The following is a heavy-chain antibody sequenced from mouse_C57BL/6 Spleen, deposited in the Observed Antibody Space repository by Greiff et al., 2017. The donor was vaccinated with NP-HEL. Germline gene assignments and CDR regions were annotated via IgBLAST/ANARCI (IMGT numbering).Heavy chain of an antibody. CDR2: INPGSGGT. Sequence: QVQLQQSGAELVRPGTSVKVSCKASGYAFTNYLIEWVKQRPGQGLEWIGVINPGSGGTNYNEKFKGKATLTADKSSSTAYMQLSSLTSEDSAVYFCARSYDYDGAMDYWCQGTSVTVSS. D-gene: IGHD2-4*01. J-gene: IGHJ4*01. CDR1: GYAFTNYL. CDR3: ARSYDYDGAMDY. V-gene: IGHV1-54*01.